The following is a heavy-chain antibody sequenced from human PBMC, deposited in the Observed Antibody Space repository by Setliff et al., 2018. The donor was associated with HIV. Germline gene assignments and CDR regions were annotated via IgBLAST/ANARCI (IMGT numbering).Heavy chain of an antibody. J-gene: IGHJ4*02. Sequence: GASVKVSCKASGYTFTDYGISWVRQAPGQGLEWMGWISAYNGNTKYAQKFQGRVTMTTHTSTNTAYMELRSLKSDDTAVYYCARGKTWLRFLDYWGQGTLVTVSS. CDR1: GYTFTDYG. CDR2: ISAYNGNT. V-gene: IGHV1-18*01. D-gene: IGHD5-12*01. CDR3: ARGKTWLRFLDY.